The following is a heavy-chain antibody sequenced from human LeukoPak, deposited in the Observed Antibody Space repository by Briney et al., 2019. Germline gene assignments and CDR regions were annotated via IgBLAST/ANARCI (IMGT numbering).Heavy chain of an antibody. J-gene: IGHJ4*02. V-gene: IGHV3-66*02. CDR1: GVTVSVNY. Sequence: GGSPRLSCAASGVTVSVNYMTWVRQAPGKGLEWVSVIHSDETTYYADPVKGRFTISRDNSKNTLYLQMNSLRPEDTAVYYCARQNQFLDYWGQGTLVTVSA. CDR2: IHSDETT. D-gene: IGHD2/OR15-2a*01. CDR3: ARQNQFLDY.